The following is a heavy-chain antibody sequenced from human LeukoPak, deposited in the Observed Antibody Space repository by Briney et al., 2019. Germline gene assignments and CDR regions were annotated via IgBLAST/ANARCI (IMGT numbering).Heavy chain of an antibody. CDR1: GYTFTGYY. CDR2: INPKRGDT. D-gene: IGHD6-19*01. V-gene: IGHV1-2*02. J-gene: IGHJ5*02. Sequence: ASVKVSCKASGYTFTGYYMHWVRQAPGQGLEWMGWINPKRGDTNYAQKFQGRVTMTRDTSISTAYMELSSLRSEDTAVYYCARGHGFVAGTLWFDPWGQGTLVTVSS. CDR3: ARGHGFVAGTLWFDP.